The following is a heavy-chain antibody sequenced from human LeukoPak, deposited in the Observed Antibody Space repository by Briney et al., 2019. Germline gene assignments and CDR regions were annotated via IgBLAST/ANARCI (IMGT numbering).Heavy chain of an antibody. V-gene: IGHV3-23*01. Sequence: GGSLRLSCAAPGGSFSSYGMSWVRQAPGKGLEWVSAISGSGGGTYYADSVKGRFSISRDTSKNTLYLQMNSLRAEDTAVYYCAKDAVSGVVVTAIRDAFDIWGQGTMVTVSS. D-gene: IGHD2-21*02. J-gene: IGHJ3*02. CDR3: AKDAVSGVVVTAIRDAFDI. CDR1: GGSFSSYG. CDR2: ISGSGGGT.